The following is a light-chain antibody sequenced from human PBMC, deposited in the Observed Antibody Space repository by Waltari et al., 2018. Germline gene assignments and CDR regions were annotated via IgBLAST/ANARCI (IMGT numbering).Light chain of an antibody. CDR1: SSNIGAGYD. CDR2: GNI. CDR3: QSYDRSLSGWV. V-gene: IGLV1-40*01. J-gene: IGLJ3*02. Sequence: QSVLTQPPSVSGAPGQRVTISCTGGSSNIGAGYDVHLDQPLPGTAPKHLIYGNINRPSGVPDRFSGSQSGTSPSLAITGLLAEDEGDYYCQSYDRSLSGWVFGGGTKLTVL.